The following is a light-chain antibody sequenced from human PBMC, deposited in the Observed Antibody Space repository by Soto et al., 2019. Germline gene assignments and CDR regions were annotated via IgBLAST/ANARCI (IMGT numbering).Light chain of an antibody. J-gene: IGKJ4*01. V-gene: IGKV3-15*01. Sequence: EIVMTQSPATLSGSPGERATLSCRASQSISSDLACYQQKAGQAPRLLIYGASTRATGVPARFSGSGSGTEFTLTISSLQSEDFAVYYCQQYNKWPPLTFGGGTKVEIK. CDR2: GAS. CDR1: QSISSD. CDR3: QQYNKWPPLT.